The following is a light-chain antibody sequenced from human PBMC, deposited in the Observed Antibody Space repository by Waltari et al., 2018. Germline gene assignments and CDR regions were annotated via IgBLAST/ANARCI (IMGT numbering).Light chain of an antibody. V-gene: IGLV1-51*02. CDR2: EVT. Sequence: QSVLTQSPSVSAAPGQRVSIPCSGGSSNIGHNYVSWYRQFPGTAPKPLIYEVTERPSGLPGRFAGSKSGTSATLDITGLQAGDEADYYCGTWDSSRSGAVFGGGTHLTVL. CDR1: SSNIGHNY. CDR3: GTWDSSRSGAV. J-gene: IGLJ7*01.